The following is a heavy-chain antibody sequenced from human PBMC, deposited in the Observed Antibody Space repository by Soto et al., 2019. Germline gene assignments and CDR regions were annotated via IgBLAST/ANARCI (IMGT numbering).Heavy chain of an antibody. CDR3: ARGRYCSGGSCYSVWFDP. Sequence: ASVKVSCKASGYTFTSYGISWVRQAPGQGLEWMGWISAYNGNTNYAQKLQGRVTMTTDTSTSTAYMELRSLRSDDTALYYCARGRYCSGGSCYSVWFDPWGQGTLVTVSS. V-gene: IGHV1-18*01. CDR1: GYTFTSYG. CDR2: ISAYNGNT. J-gene: IGHJ5*02. D-gene: IGHD2-15*01.